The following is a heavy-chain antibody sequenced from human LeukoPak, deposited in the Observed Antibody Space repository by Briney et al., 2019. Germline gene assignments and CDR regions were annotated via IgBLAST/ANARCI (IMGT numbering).Heavy chain of an antibody. CDR3: ARASITMVRGVIQDFDY. V-gene: IGHV3-48*01. J-gene: IGHJ4*02. Sequence: GGSLRLSCAASGFTFSSYGMHWVRQAPGKGLEWVSYISSSSSTIYYADSVKGRFTISRDNAKNSLYLQMNSLRAEDTAVYYCARASITMVRGVIQDFDYWGQGTLVTVSS. CDR2: ISSSSSTI. CDR1: GFTFSSYG. D-gene: IGHD3-10*01.